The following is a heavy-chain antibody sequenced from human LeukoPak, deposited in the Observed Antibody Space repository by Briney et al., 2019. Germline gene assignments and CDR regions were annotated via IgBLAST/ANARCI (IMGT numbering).Heavy chain of an antibody. Sequence: GGSLRLSCAASGFTFSSYGMHWVRQAPGKGLEWVAVISYDGSNKYYADSVKGRFTISRDNSKNTLYLQMNSLRAEDTAVYYCAKSLSGAYYFDYWGQGTLVTVSP. V-gene: IGHV3-30*18. J-gene: IGHJ4*02. CDR1: GFTFSSYG. CDR3: AKSLSGAYYFDY. CDR2: ISYDGSNK. D-gene: IGHD1-26*01.